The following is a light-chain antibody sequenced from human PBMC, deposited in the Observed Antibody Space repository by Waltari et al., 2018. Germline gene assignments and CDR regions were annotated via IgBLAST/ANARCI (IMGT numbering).Light chain of an antibody. CDR3: NSYAGSNTWV. CDR2: DVS. J-gene: IGLJ2*01. Sequence: QAALTQPPSVSGSPGQSVTISCTGTTSDIGSYNYVSWFQQHPGKAPKLMIYDVSKRPSVVSDHFSGSKSGNTASLTISGLQTEHEADYYCNSYAGSNTWVFGGGTRLTVL. CDR1: TSDIGSYNY. V-gene: IGLV2-11*01.